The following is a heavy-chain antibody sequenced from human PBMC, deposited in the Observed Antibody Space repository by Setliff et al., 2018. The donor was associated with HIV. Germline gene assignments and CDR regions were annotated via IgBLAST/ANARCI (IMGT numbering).Heavy chain of an antibody. D-gene: IGHD1-26*01. Sequence: ASVKVSCKASGYTFTGYGISWVRQAPGQGLEWMGWINAYNGNTHYAQKFQGRVTMTTDTSTSTAYMELRSLTSDDAALYYCARTPEVGATAGWFDPWGQGTLVTVSS. CDR2: INAYNGNT. V-gene: IGHV1-18*01. J-gene: IGHJ5*02. CDR1: GYTFTGYG. CDR3: ARTPEVGATAGWFDP.